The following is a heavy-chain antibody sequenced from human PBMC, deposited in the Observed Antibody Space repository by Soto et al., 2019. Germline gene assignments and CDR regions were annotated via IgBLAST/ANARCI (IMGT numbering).Heavy chain of an antibody. J-gene: IGHJ3*02. CDR3: ARDWWPSGVVPHAFDI. CDR2: IYDSGST. CDR1: GGSISSSNW. V-gene: IGHV4-4*02. Sequence: QVQLQESGPGLVKPSGTLSLTCAVSGGSISSSNWWSWVRQPPGKGLEWIGEIYDSGSTNYNPSLKSRVTISVDKSKIQFSLKLSSVTAADTAVYYCARDWWPSGVVPHAFDIWGQGTMGNVSS. D-gene: IGHD2-2*01.